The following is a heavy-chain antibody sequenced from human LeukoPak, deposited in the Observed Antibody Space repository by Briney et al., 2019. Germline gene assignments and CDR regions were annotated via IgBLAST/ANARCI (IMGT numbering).Heavy chain of an antibody. D-gene: IGHD6-13*01. CDR2: ISGSGGST. CDR1: GFTFSSYA. V-gene: IGHV3-23*01. CDR3: AKDFRLGVLAAAGSPSDY. Sequence: GGSLRLSCAASGFTFSSYAMSWVRQAPGKGLEWVSAISGSGGSTYYADSVKGRFTISRDNSKNTLYLQMNSLRAEDTAVYYCAKDFRLGVLAAAGSPSDYWGQGTLVTVSS. J-gene: IGHJ4*02.